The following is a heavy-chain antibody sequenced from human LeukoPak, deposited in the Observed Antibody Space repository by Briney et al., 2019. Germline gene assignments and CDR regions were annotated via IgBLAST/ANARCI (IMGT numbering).Heavy chain of an antibody. J-gene: IGHJ5*02. V-gene: IGHV4-34*01. CDR3: ARGPLMITFGGVIVTPRDWFDP. CDR2: INNSGST. Sequence: SETLSLTCAVYGGSFSGYYWSWIRQPPGKGLEWIGEINNSGSTNYNPSLKSRVTISVDTSKNQFSLKLSSVTAADTAVYYCARGPLMITFGGVIVTPRDWFDPWGQGTLVTVSS. CDR1: GGSFSGYY. D-gene: IGHD3-16*02.